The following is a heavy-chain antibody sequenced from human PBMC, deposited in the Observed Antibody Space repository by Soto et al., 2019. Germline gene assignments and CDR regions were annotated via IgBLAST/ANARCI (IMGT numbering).Heavy chain of an antibody. CDR2: ITPGGGST. D-gene: IGHD3-3*01. Sequence: HPGGSLRLSCAASGFTFSTYALSWVRQTPGKGLEWVSAITPGGGSTYYADSVQGRFTISRDNSKNTLYLQMNSLRAEDTAVYYCTSFDDFWSGYSRLDPCGQGTLVTVSS. CDR1: GFTFSTYA. CDR3: TSFDDFWSGYSRLDP. J-gene: IGHJ5*02. V-gene: IGHV3-23*01.